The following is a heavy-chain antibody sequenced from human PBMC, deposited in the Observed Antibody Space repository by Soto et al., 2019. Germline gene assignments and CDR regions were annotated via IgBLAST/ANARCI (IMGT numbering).Heavy chain of an antibody. Sequence: GGSLRLSCAASGFIVSSNDMRWVRQAPGKGLEWVSVIFTGGATDYADSVKGRFTMSRDISKNTLSLQMNSLRVDDTAVYFCVKEFKGAFDHWGPGTLVTVPS. CDR3: VKEFKGAFDH. V-gene: IGHV3-53*01. CDR2: IFTGGAT. J-gene: IGHJ4*02. D-gene: IGHD3-16*01. CDR1: GFIVSSND.